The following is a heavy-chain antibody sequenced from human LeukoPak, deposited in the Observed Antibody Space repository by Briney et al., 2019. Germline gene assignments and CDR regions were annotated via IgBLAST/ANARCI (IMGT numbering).Heavy chain of an antibody. J-gene: IGHJ4*02. CDR2: INWDGDST. V-gene: IGHV3-20*04. D-gene: IGHD6-19*01. CDR3: AKGGWLEY. CDR1: GFTFDGYG. Sequence: AGGSLRLSCAASGFTFDGYGMSWVRQAPGKGLEWVSYINWDGDSTVYADSVKGRFTISRDNAKNSLYLQMNSLRAEDTAIYYCAKGGWLEYWGQGTLVTVSS.